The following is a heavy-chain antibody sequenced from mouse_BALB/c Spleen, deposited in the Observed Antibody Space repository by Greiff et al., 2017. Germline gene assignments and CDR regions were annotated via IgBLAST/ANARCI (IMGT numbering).Heavy chain of an antibody. CDR3: ARSTTTAGGFAY. CDR1: GFTFSSFG. D-gene: IGHD1-2*01. V-gene: IGHV5-17*02. CDR2: ISSGSSTI. Sequence: EVMLVESGGGLVQPGGSRKLSCAASGFTFSSFGMHWVRQAPEKGLEWVAYISSGSSTIYYADTVKGRFTISRDNPKNTLFLQMTSLRSEDTAMYYCARSTTTAGGFAYWGQGTLVTVSA. J-gene: IGHJ3*01.